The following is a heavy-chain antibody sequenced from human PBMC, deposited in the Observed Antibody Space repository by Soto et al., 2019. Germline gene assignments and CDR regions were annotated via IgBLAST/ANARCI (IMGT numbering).Heavy chain of an antibody. J-gene: IGHJ4*02. CDR3: AREPPPAFGDPFDY. V-gene: IGHV1-69*12. CDR1: GGTFSSYA. D-gene: IGHD3-16*01. CDR2: IIPIFGTA. Sequence: QVQLVQSGAEVKKPGSSVKVSCKASGGTFSSYAISWVRQAPGQGLEWMGGIIPIFGTANYAQKFQGRVTITADESTSRDYMDLSSLRSEDTAVYYCAREPPPAFGDPFDYWGQGTLVTVSS.